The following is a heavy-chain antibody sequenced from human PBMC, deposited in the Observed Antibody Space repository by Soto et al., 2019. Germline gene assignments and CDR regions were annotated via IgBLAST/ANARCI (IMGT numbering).Heavy chain of an antibody. V-gene: IGHV4-4*07. D-gene: IGHD3-16*02. CDR2: IYTSGST. CDR3: AREWRVITFGGVIVSWYFDY. J-gene: IGHJ4*02. CDR1: GGSISSYY. Sequence: TSETLSLTCTVSGGSISSYYWSWIRQPAGKGLEWIGRIYTSGSTNYNPSLKSRVTMSVDTSKNQFSLKLSSVTAADTAAYYCAREWRVITFGGVIVSWYFDYWGQGTLVTVSS.